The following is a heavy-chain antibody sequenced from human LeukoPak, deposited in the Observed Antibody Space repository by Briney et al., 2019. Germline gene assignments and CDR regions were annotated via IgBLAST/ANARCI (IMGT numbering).Heavy chain of an antibody. Sequence: ASVKVSCKASGGTFSSYAISWVRQAPGQGLEWMGRINPNSGGTNYAQKFQGRVTMTRDTSISTAYMELSRLRSDDTAVYYCARDNVIRWGQGTQVTVSS. D-gene: IGHD3-16*02. CDR3: ARDNVIR. CDR1: GGTFSSYA. V-gene: IGHV1-2*06. CDR2: INPNSGGT. J-gene: IGHJ4*02.